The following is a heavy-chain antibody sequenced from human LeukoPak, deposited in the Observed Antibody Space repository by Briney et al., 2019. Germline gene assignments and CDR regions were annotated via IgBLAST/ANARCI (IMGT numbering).Heavy chain of an antibody. CDR3: ARPDSSGDDFDY. CDR2: IYPGDSDT. CDR1: GYSSTSYW. D-gene: IGHD3-22*01. J-gene: IGHJ4*02. V-gene: IGHV5-51*01. Sequence: GESLKISCKGSGYSSTSYWIGWVRPMPGKGLDWMGIIYPGDSDTRYSPSFQCQVTISADKSISTAYLQWSSLKASDTAMYYCARPDSSGDDFDYWGQGTLVTVSS.